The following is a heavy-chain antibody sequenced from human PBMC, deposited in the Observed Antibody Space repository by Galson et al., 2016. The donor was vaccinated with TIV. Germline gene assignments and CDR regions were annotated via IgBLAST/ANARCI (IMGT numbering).Heavy chain of an antibody. Sequence: SLRLSCAASGFIFNTYDVHWVRQAPGKGLVWVAIVWSDGSQQYYTDSVRGRFTVSRDNSTNTVYLQMNSLRGEDTAVYYCARRGPYGYNYILDLWGQGTLVTVSS. CDR2: VWSDGSQQ. D-gene: IGHD5-24*01. J-gene: IGHJ5*02. V-gene: IGHV3-33*01. CDR1: GFIFNTYD. CDR3: ARRGPYGYNYILDL.